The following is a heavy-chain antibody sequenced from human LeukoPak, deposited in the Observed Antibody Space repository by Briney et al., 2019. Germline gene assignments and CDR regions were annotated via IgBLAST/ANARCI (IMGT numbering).Heavy chain of an antibody. V-gene: IGHV1-18*01. Sequence: ASVKVSCKASGYNLISYGMSWVRQAPGQGLEWMGWATPHNGDPDYAQKFQGRVTVTTDSSTSTAYMELRSLKSDDTAIYYCARDRSNSDYWGQGTLVTVSS. CDR1: GYNLISYG. CDR3: ARDRSNSDY. J-gene: IGHJ4*02. CDR2: ATPHNGDP. D-gene: IGHD4-4*01.